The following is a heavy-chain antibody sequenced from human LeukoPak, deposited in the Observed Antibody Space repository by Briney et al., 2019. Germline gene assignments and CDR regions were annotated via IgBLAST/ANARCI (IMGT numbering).Heavy chain of an antibody. CDR3: ARDLLQWQTNNWLAP. Sequence: GASVTVSCKTSGYRFTNYGVNWVRQAPGQGLEWMGWTSAYNGDTKYGQKFQGRLTMTTDTSTSTAYMDVRSLRSEDTAVYYCARDLLQWQTNNWLAPWGQGTLVTVSS. D-gene: IGHD6-19*01. CDR1: GYRFTNYG. CDR2: TSAYNGDT. V-gene: IGHV1-18*01. J-gene: IGHJ5*02.